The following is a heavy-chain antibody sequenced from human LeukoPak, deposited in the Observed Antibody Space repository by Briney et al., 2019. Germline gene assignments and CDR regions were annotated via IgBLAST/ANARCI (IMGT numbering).Heavy chain of an antibody. V-gene: IGHV3-30*02. CDR3: AKGFRLNDFSFES. J-gene: IGHJ4*02. CDR1: GFTLKAYA. CDR2: IRYYGSSK. Sequence: GGSLRLSCVASGFTLKAYAMHWVCQGPCKGLELVAFIRYYGSSKSIGDSVKGRFSISRDNPSNTLYLEMNSLRVEDTAVSYCAKGFRLNDFSFESWGQGTLVTVSS. D-gene: IGHD2-21*02.